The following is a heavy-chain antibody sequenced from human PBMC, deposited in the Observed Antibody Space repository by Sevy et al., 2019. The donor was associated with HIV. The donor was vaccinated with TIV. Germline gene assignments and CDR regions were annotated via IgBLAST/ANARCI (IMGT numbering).Heavy chain of an antibody. Sequence: SETLSLTCAVSGGSISSGGYSWSWIRQPPGKGLEWIGYIYHSGSTYYTPSLKSRVTISVDRSKNQFSLKLSSVTAADTAVYYCASSTYYYGSGSLGYFDYWGQGTLVTVSS. V-gene: IGHV4-30-2*01. CDR1: GGSISSGGYS. CDR3: ASSTYYYGSGSLGYFDY. CDR2: IYHSGST. D-gene: IGHD3-10*01. J-gene: IGHJ4*02.